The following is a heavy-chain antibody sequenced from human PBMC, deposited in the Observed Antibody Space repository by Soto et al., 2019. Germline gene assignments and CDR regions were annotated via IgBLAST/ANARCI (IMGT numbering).Heavy chain of an antibody. V-gene: IGHV3-33*06. D-gene: IGHD2-21*02. CDR3: AKMGGAYCGGDCYPPYYGMDV. Sequence: TGGSLRLSCAASGFTFSSYGMHLVRQAPGKGLEWVAVIWYDGSNKYYADSVKGRFTISRDNSKNTLYLQMNSLRAEDTAVYYCAKMGGAYCGGDCYPPYYGMDVWGQGTTVTVSS. J-gene: IGHJ6*02. CDR2: IWYDGSNK. CDR1: GFTFSSYG.